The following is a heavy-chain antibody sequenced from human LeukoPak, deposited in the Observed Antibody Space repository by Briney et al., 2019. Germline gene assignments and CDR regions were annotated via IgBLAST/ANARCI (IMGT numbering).Heavy chain of an antibody. J-gene: IGHJ4*02. D-gene: IGHD3-9*01. CDR1: GFTVSSNY. Sequence: QAGGSLRLSCAASGFTVSSNYMTWVRQAPGKGLQWVSFIYSGGSTYYADSVKGRFTISRDNSKNTLYLHMNSLRAEDTAVYYCARSPLLRYFDWLPFFDYWGQGTLVTVSS. CDR3: ARSPLLRYFDWLPFFDY. V-gene: IGHV3-66*01. CDR2: IYSGGST.